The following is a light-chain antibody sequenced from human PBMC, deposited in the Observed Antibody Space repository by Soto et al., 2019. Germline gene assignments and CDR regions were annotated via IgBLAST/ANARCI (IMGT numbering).Light chain of an antibody. CDR1: QSVSSNY. V-gene: IGKV3-20*01. CDR3: QHYDSSPPT. J-gene: IGKJ1*01. Sequence: EIVLTQSPATLSLSPGERATLSCRASQSVSSNYLAWYQPQPGQAPRLLIYGASSRATGIPDRFSGSGSGTYYTLNISRLAPEDLGVFFCQHYDSSPPTVRQGTKVEIK. CDR2: GAS.